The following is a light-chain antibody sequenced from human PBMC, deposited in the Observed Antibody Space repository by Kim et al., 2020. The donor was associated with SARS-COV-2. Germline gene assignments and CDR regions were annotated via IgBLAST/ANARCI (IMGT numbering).Light chain of an antibody. CDR2: DVS. V-gene: IGLV2-14*04. Sequence: GQSITISCTGTSRDVGGYNYVSWYQQHPGKAPKLMIYDVSKRPSGVSNRFSGSKSGNTASLTISGLQAEDEADYSCSSYTSSSTVVVGGGTQLTVL. CDR1: SRDVGGYNY. J-gene: IGLJ2*01. CDR3: SSYTSSSTVV.